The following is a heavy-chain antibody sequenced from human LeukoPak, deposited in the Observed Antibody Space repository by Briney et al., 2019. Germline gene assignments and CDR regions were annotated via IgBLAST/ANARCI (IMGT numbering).Heavy chain of an antibody. V-gene: IGHV1-18*01. CDR2: ISAYNGNT. CDR1: GYTFTSYG. CDR3: ARDYYDSSGYYSGNDY. D-gene: IGHD3-22*01. Sequence: ASVKVSCKASGYTFTSYGISWVRQAPGQGLEWMGWISAYNGNTNYAQKLQGRVTMTTDTSTSTAYMELRGLRSDDTAVYYCARDYYDSSGYYSGNDYWGQGTLVTVSS. J-gene: IGHJ4*02.